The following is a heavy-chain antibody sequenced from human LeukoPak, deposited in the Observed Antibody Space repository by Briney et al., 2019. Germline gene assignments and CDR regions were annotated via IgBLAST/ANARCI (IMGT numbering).Heavy chain of an antibody. Sequence: GGSLRLSCAASGFTFSSYSMNWVRQAPGKGLEWVSYISSSSSTIYYADSVKGRFTISRDNAKNSLYLQMNSLRAEDTAVYYCARGPFASGSYSLYGYGSVFDYWGQGTLVTVSS. CDR2: ISSSSSTI. D-gene: IGHD3-10*01. J-gene: IGHJ4*02. CDR1: GFTFSSYS. V-gene: IGHV3-48*04. CDR3: ARGPFASGSYSLYGYGSVFDY.